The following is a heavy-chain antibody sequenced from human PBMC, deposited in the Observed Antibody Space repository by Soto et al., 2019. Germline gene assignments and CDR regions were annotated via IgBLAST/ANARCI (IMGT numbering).Heavy chain of an antibody. CDR2: IYHSGST. D-gene: IGHD6-19*01. J-gene: IGHJ6*04. CDR3: ARWLSAQNHGGPLGLDV. V-gene: IGHV4-4*02. CDR1: GGSISSSNW. Sequence: TLSLTCAVSGGSISSSNWWSWVRQPPGKGLEWIGEIYHSGSTNYNPSLKSRVTISVDKSKNQFSLKLSSVTAADTAVYYCARWLSAQNHGGPLGLDVWGKGTTVTVSS.